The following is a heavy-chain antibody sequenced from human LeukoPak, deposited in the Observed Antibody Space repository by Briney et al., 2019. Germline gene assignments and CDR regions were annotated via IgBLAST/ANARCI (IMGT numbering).Heavy chain of an antibody. Sequence: GASVKVSCKASGYTFTGYYMHWVRQAPGQGLEWMGWINPNSGGTNYAQKFQSRVTMTRDTSISTAYMELSRLRSDDTAVYYCARVNPPTYCGGDCYSDYWGQGTLVTVSS. CDR2: INPNSGGT. CDR1: GYTFTGYY. CDR3: ARVNPPTYCGGDCYSDY. J-gene: IGHJ4*02. V-gene: IGHV1-2*02. D-gene: IGHD2-21*01.